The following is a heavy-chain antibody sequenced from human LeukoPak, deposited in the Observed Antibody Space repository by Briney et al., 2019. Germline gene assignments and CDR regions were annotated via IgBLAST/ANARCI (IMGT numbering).Heavy chain of an antibody. D-gene: IGHD6-13*01. CDR3: ARDTWYSNSWLHAFDI. CDR2: INTNSKTI. CDR1: GFTFSDYA. J-gene: IGHJ3*02. V-gene: IGHV3-48*01. Sequence: PGGSLRLSCAASGFTFSDYAMNWVRQAPGKGLEWFSLINTNSKTIYYADSVKGRFTISRDNAKNSLYLQMHSLRAEDTGVYYCARDTWYSNSWLHAFDIWGQGTMVTVSS.